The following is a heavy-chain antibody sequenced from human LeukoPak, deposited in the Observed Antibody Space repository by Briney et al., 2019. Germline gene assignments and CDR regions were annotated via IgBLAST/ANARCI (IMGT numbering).Heavy chain of an antibody. CDR1: GFTFSSYD. Sequence: GGSLRLSCAASGFTFSSYDMHWVRQATGKGLEWVSAIGTAGDTYYPGSVKGRFTISRENAKNSLYLQMNSLRAGDTAVYYCGRETPGVSNFDYWGQGTLVTVSS. V-gene: IGHV3-13*01. D-gene: IGHD4-23*01. J-gene: IGHJ4*02. CDR3: GRETPGVSNFDY. CDR2: IGTAGDT.